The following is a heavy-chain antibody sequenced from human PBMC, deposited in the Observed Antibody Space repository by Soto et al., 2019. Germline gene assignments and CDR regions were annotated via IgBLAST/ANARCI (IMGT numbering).Heavy chain of an antibody. J-gene: IGHJ4*02. Sequence: GASVKVSCKASGFTFTSSAVQWVRQARGQRLEWIGWIVVGSGNTNYAQKFQERVTITRDMSTSTAYMELSSLRSEDTAVYYCAASPYYDSSGYYFDFDYWGQGTLVTVSS. V-gene: IGHV1-58*01. D-gene: IGHD3-22*01. CDR3: AASPYYDSSGYYFDFDY. CDR2: IVVGSGNT. CDR1: GFTFTSSA.